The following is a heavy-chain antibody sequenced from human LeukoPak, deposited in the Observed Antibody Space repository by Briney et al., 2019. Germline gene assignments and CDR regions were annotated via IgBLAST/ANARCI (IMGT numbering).Heavy chain of an antibody. J-gene: IGHJ4*02. Sequence: SETLSLTCTVSGGSISTYYWSWIRQPPGKGLEWIGYIYYSGSTRYNPSLKSRVTISVDTSKDQFSLKLSSVTAADTAVYYCARVPYCGGDCYPFDYRGQGTLVTVSS. CDR3: ARVPYCGGDCYPFDY. D-gene: IGHD2-21*02. V-gene: IGHV4-59*01. CDR1: GGSISTYY. CDR2: IYYSGST.